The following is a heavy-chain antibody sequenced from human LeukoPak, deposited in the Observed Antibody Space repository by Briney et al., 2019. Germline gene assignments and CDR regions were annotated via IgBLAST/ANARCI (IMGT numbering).Heavy chain of an antibody. CDR1: GFTFSSYS. CDR3: ARSAFYGGTGCYYDY. CDR2: INNHGSAT. Sequence: SGGSLRLSCAASGFTFSSYSMNWVRQTPEKGLVWVSRINNHGSATNYADSVKGRFTVSRDNAQNTLYLQMSSLRAEDTAVYYCARSAFYGGTGCYYDYWGQGALVTVSS. D-gene: IGHD4-23*01. J-gene: IGHJ4*02. V-gene: IGHV3-74*01.